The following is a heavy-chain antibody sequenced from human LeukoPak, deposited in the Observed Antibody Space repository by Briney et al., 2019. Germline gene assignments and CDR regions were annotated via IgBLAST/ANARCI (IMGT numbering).Heavy chain of an antibody. CDR1: GGSVSSGNYY. D-gene: IGHD5-24*01. J-gene: IGHJ4*02. V-gene: IGHV4-61*01. CDR2: IYYSGST. Sequence: SETLSLTCTVSGGSVSSGNYYWSWIRQPPGKGLEWIGYIYYSGSTNYNPSLKSRVTISVDTSKNQFSLKLSSVTAADTAVYYCASAEREGYFDYWGQGTLVTVSS. CDR3: ASAEREGYFDY.